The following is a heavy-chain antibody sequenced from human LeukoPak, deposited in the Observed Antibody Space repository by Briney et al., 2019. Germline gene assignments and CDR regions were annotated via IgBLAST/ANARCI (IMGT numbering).Heavy chain of an antibody. D-gene: IGHD2-15*01. CDR1: GFPFSGYS. V-gene: IGHV3-21*01. CDR2: ISSSAAYI. J-gene: IGHJ6*02. Sequence: PGGSLRLSCAASGFPFSGYSLHWVRQAPGKGLEWVSSISSSAAYIAYADSVKGRFTISRDNAKDSLYLQMNILRAEDTAVYYCAREGKDLRLGYYNSAVDVWGQGTTVSVSS. CDR3: AREGKDLRLGYYNSAVDV.